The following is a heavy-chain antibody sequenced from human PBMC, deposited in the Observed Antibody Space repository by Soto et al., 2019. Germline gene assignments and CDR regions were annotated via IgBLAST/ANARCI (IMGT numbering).Heavy chain of an antibody. Sequence: EVQLVESGGGLVQPGGSLRLSCAASGFTFSSYSMNWVRQAPGKGLEWVSYISGSSSMIYYADSVKGRFTISRANAKNSLYLQINSLRAEDTAVYYCARDLNPRQEMLYALLGYWGQGTLVTVSS. CDR3: ARDLNPRQEMLYALLGY. V-gene: IGHV3-48*01. J-gene: IGHJ4*02. CDR2: ISGSSSMI. D-gene: IGHD2-8*01. CDR1: GFTFSSYS.